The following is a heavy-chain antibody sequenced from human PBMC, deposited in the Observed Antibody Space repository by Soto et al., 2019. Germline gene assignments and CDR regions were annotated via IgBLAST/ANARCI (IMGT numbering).Heavy chain of an antibody. CDR1: GFTFSSYG. CDR2: ISYDGSNK. D-gene: IGHD3-10*01. Sequence: QVQLVESGGGVVQPGRSLRLSCAASGFTFSSYGMHWVRQAPCKGLEWVAVISYDGSNKYYADSVKGRFTISRDNSKNTLYLQMNSLRAEDTAVYYCAKVGKSFRGNSLFDYWGQGTLVTVSS. J-gene: IGHJ4*02. CDR3: AKVGKSFRGNSLFDY. V-gene: IGHV3-30*18.